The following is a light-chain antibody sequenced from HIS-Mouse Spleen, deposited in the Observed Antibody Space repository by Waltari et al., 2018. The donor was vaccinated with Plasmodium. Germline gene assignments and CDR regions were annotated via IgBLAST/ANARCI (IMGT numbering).Light chain of an antibody. V-gene: IGLV3-10*01. J-gene: IGLJ3*02. CDR3: YSTDSSGNHNWV. Sequence: SYELTQPPSVSVSPGQTARITCSGDALPKKYSSWYPQKSGQAPVLVIYEDSKRPSGIPERFSGSSSGTMATLTISGAQVEDEADYYCYSTDSSGNHNWVFGGGTKLTVL. CDR1: ALPKKY. CDR2: EDS.